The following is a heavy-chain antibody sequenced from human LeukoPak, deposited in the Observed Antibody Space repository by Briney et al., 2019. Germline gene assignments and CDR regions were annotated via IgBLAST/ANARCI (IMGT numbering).Heavy chain of an antibody. CDR2: INHSGST. Sequence: SPTQSLTCAVYGASFSGYYWSWIRQPPRNWLGWHGEINHSGSTNYNPSLKSRVTISVDTSKNQFSLKLSSVTAADTAVCYCARSGSGYNDYWGQGTLVTVSS. CDR1: GASFSGYY. D-gene: IGHD3-22*01. CDR3: ARSGSGYNDY. V-gene: IGHV4-34*01. J-gene: IGHJ4*02.